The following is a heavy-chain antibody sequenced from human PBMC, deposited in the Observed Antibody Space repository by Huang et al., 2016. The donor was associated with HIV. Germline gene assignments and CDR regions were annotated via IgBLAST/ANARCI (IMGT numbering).Heavy chain of an antibody. J-gene: IGHJ4*02. CDR2: IYYNGNT. Sequence: QVQLQESGPGLVNPSQTLSLNCTVSGDSFRSGGCYWCWIRQPPGKGLEWIGYIYYNGNTYYNPCLKSRVTISVDTSKSQCSLELRSGTAADTALYYCVRALLLGFDGHGAPSYYFDYWGQGSLVTVSS. CDR1: GDSFRSGGCY. D-gene: IGHD1-26*01. V-gene: IGHV4-30-4*01. CDR3: VRALLLGFDGHGAPSYYFDY.